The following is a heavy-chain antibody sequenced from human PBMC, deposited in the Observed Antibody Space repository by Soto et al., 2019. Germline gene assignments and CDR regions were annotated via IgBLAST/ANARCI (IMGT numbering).Heavy chain of an antibody. V-gene: IGHV4-39*01. CDR1: GGSISSRSYY. CDR3: ARLFRYCSSTSCTKGYYYGMDV. J-gene: IGHJ6*02. D-gene: IGHD2-2*01. CDR2: IYYSGNA. Sequence: SETLSLTCTVSGGSISSRSYYWGWIRQPPGKGLEWIGSIYYSGNAYYNPSLKSRVAVSVDTSKNQFSLKVTSVTATDTAVYYCARLFRYCSSTSCTKGYYYGMDVWGQGTKVTFSS.